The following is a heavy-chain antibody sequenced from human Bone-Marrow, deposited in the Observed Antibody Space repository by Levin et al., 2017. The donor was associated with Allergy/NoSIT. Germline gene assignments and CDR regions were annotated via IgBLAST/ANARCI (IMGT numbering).Heavy chain of an antibody. CDR2: IYSGGGT. CDR1: GFTVSNNY. J-gene: IGHJ4*02. D-gene: IGHD3-16*01. Sequence: GGSLRLSCAASGFTVSNNYMSWVRQAPGKGLEWVSLIYSGGGTHYADSVKGRFTISRDNSKNTLSLQMNSLRPDDTAVYYCAGGPSRGYWGQGTLVSVSS. CDR3: AGGPSRGY. V-gene: IGHV3-66*02.